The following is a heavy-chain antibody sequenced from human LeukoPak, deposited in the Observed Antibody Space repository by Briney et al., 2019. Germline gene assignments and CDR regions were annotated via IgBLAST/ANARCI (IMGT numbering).Heavy chain of an antibody. J-gene: IGHJ4*02. V-gene: IGHV1-69*05. Sequence: SVKVSCKASGGTFSSYAISWVRQAPGQGLEWMGGIIPIFGTANYAQKFQGRVTITTDESTSTAYMELSSLRSEDTAVYYCARARVSDFWSGTEDYWGQGTLVTVSS. CDR3: ARARVSDFWSGTEDY. D-gene: IGHD3-3*01. CDR2: IIPIFGTA. CDR1: GGTFSSYA.